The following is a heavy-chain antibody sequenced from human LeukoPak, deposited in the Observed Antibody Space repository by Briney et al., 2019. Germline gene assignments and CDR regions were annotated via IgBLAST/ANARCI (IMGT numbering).Heavy chain of an antibody. Sequence: SETLSLTCAVYGGSFSGYYWSWIRQPPGKGXXXXXXXXHSGSTNYNPSLKSRVTISVDTSKNQFSLKLSSVTAADTAVYYCARGKVVVVPALYYYGMDVWGQGTTVTVSS. D-gene: IGHD2-2*01. CDR3: ARGKVVVVPALYYYGMDV. V-gene: IGHV4-34*01. J-gene: IGHJ6*02. CDR1: GGSFSGYY. CDR2: XXHSGST.